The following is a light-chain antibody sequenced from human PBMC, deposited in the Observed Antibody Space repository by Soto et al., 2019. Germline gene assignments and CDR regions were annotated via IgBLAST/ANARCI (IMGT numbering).Light chain of an antibody. Sequence: EIVMTQGPATLSVSPGERATLPCRASQTILSNLAWYQQKPGQAPRLLIYGASTRATDIPARFSGSAAGTEFTLTISSLQSEDFAIYYCQQYNNWPITFGPGTRLEIK. V-gene: IGKV3-15*01. J-gene: IGKJ5*01. CDR3: QQYNNWPIT. CDR1: QTILSN. CDR2: GAS.